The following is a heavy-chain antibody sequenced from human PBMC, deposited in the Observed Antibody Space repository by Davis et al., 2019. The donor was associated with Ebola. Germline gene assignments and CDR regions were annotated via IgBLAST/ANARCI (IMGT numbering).Heavy chain of an antibody. CDR1: GYTFTGYF. CDR3: ARAIPGWYMDV. Sequence: ASLKDSCKASGYTFTGYFIHWVRHAPRQGLEWMGIINPSGGSTSYAQKFQGRVTMTRDTSTSTVYMELSSLRSEDTAVYYCARAIPGWYMDVWGKGTTVTVSS. D-gene: IGHD2-21*01. CDR2: INPSGGST. J-gene: IGHJ6*03. V-gene: IGHV1-46*01.